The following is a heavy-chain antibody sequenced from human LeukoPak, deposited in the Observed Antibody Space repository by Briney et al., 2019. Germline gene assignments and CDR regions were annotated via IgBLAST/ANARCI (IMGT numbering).Heavy chain of an antibody. V-gene: IGHV1-8*03. D-gene: IGHD5-24*01. CDR3: ARGNNYRNRLPGDF. J-gene: IGHJ4*02. CDR1: GYSFATYD. Sequence: RASVTVSCKASGYSFATYDIYWVRQATGQGLEFLGWVSPNNGNTGYAQKFQGRVIITTDVPRSTAYLHLSSLRSEDTAVFYCARGNNYRNRLPGDFWGQGTLVTVSS. CDR2: VSPNNGNT.